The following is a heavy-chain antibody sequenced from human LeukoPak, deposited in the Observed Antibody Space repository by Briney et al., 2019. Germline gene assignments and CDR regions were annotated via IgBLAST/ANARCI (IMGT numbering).Heavy chain of an antibody. V-gene: IGHV1-69*05. Sequence: GASVKVSCKASGGTFSIYAISWVRQDPGQGLVWMGGIIPIFGTANYAQKFQGRVTITTDESTSTAYMELSSLRSEDTAVYYCARALTGTSRGVPYYYYMDVWGKGTTVTVSS. D-gene: IGHD2-2*01. CDR3: ARALTGTSRGVPYYYYMDV. CDR1: GGTFSIYA. J-gene: IGHJ6*03. CDR2: IIPIFGTA.